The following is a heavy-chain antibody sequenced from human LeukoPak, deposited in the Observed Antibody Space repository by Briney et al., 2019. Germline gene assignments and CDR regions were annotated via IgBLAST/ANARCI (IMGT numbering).Heavy chain of an antibody. CDR1: GLTFSSYG. CDR2: IWYDGSNK. J-gene: IGHJ3*02. Sequence: GGSLRLSCAASGLTFSSYGMHWVRQAPGKGLEWVAVIWYDGSNKYYADSVKGRFTISRDNSKNTLYLQMNSLRAEDTAVYYCARDHYDILTGYYGAFDIWGQGTMVTVSS. CDR3: ARDHYDILTGYYGAFDI. D-gene: IGHD3-9*01. V-gene: IGHV3-33*01.